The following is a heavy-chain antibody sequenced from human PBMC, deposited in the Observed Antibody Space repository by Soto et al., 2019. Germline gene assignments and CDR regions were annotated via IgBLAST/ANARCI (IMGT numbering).Heavy chain of an antibody. CDR2: INHSGST. Sequence: PSETLSLTCAVYGVSFSGYYWSWIRQPPGKGLEWIGEINHSGSTNYNPSLKSRVTISVDTSKNQFSLKLSSVTAADTAVYYCARGYGSGSFNWFDPWGQGTLVTVSS. D-gene: IGHD3-10*01. V-gene: IGHV4-34*01. CDR1: GVSFSGYY. J-gene: IGHJ5*02. CDR3: ARGYGSGSFNWFDP.